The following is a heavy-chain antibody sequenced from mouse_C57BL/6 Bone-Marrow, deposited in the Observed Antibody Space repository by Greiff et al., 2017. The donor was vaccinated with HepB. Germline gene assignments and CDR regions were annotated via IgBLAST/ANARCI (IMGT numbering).Heavy chain of an antibody. CDR1: GYTFTSYW. V-gene: IGHV1-5*01. J-gene: IGHJ3*01. CDR3: TRTHREFAY. Sequence: VQLQQSGTVLARPGASVKMSCKTSGYTFTSYWIHWVKQRPGQGLEWIGAIYPGNSDTSYNQKFKGKAKLTAVTSASTAYMELSSLTNEDSAVYYCTRTHREFAYWGQGTLVTVSA. CDR2: IYPGNSDT.